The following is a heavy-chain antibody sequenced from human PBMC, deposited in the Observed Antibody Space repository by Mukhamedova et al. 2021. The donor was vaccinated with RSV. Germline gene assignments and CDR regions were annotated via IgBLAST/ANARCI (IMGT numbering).Heavy chain of an antibody. J-gene: IGHJ4*02. D-gene: IGHD4-17*01. CDR2: DGGTT. Sequence: DGGTTDYAAPVKGRFTISRDDSKDTLDLQMDSLKTEDTAIYYSTTEYHGAHNYWGQGALVTVSS. CDR3: TTEYHGAHNY. V-gene: IGHV3-15*01.